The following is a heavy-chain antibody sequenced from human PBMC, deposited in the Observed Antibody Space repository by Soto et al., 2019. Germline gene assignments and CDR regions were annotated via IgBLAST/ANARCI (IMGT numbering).Heavy chain of an antibody. CDR3: ARGTWVRSAFDI. D-gene: IGHD3-10*01. CDR1: GGSFTGYD. V-gene: IGHV4-34*01. Sequence: QVQLQQWGAGLLKPAETLSLTGAVYGGSFTGYDWSWIRQPPGKGLEWIGEINHSGSTNYNPSLKSRVTISVDTSKNQFSLKLSSVTAADTAVYYCARGTWVRSAFDIWGQGTMVTVSS. J-gene: IGHJ3*02. CDR2: INHSGST.